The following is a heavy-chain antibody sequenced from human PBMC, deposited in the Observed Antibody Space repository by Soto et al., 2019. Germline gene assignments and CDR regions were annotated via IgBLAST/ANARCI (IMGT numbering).Heavy chain of an antibody. V-gene: IGHV1-69*06. J-gene: IGHJ3*02. CDR1: GGTFSSYA. Sequence: VASVKVSCKASGGTFSSYAISWLRQSAGQGLEWMGGIIPIFGTANYAQKFQGRVTITADKSTSTAYMELSSLRSEDTAVYYCASFGEPYYYDSSGYSAFDIWGQGTMVTVSS. D-gene: IGHD3-22*01. CDR2: IIPIFGTA. CDR3: ASFGEPYYYDSSGYSAFDI.